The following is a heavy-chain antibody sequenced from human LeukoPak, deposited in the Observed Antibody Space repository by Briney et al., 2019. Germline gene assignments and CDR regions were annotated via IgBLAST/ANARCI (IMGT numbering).Heavy chain of an antibody. J-gene: IGHJ3*02. CDR1: GGSISSYY. Sequence: PSETLSLTCTVSGGSISSYYWSWIRQPPGKGLEWIGYIYYSGSTNYNPSLKSRVTISVDTSKNQFSLKLSSVTAADTAVYYCARPLHGSGSYYDASDIWGQGTMVTVSS. CDR3: ARPLHGSGSYYDASDI. D-gene: IGHD3-10*01. CDR2: IYYSGST. V-gene: IGHV4-59*08.